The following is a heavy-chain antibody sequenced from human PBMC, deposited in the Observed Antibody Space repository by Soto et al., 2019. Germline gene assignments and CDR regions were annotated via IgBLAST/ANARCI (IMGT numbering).Heavy chain of an antibody. D-gene: IGHD1-1*01. CDR1: GYTFTSYD. Sequence: ASVKVSCKASGYTFTSYDINWVRQATGQGLEWMGWMNPNSGGTNYAQKFQGRVTMTSDTSISTAHMELSSLRSEDTAVYYCARRAETNGWNGFGADKYYFDFWGQGTLVTVSS. J-gene: IGHJ4*02. V-gene: IGHV1-8*01. CDR2: MNPNSGGT. CDR3: ARRAETNGWNGFGADKYYFDF.